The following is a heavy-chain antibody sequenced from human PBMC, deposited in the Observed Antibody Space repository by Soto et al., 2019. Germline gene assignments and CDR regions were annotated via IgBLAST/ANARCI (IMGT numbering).Heavy chain of an antibody. CDR1: GFTFSNSA. V-gene: IGHV3-30*18. D-gene: IGHD3-3*01. CDR2: ISNDERHK. CDR3: AKDAHYDFWSGPGNWFDP. J-gene: IGHJ5*02. Sequence: QVQLVESGGGVVQPGRSLRLSCVASGFTFSNSAMHWVRQAPGKGLEWVAVISNDERHKDSAASVKGRFTISRDNSKYTLYLQMNSLRPEDTAMYYCAKDAHYDFWSGPGNWFDPWGLGTLVTVSS.